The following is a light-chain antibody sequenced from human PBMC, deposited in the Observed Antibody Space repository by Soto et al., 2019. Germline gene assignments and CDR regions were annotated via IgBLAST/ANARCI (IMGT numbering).Light chain of an antibody. CDR3: QQHDNSPWM. CDR1: HSVGSN. Sequence: EIVMTPSPATLSVSPVERATLSCRASHSVGSNLAWYQQTPGQAPRLLIFDASNRATAVPARFSGSGSGTDFTLTISRLEPEDFAVYYCQQHDNSPWMFGQGTKVDIK. V-gene: IGKV3-15*01. J-gene: IGKJ1*01. CDR2: DAS.